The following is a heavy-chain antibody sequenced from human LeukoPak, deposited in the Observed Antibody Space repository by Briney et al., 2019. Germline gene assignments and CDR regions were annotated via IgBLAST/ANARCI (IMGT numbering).Heavy chain of an antibody. J-gene: IGHJ4*02. Sequence: ESGPTLVKPPQTLTLTCTFSGFSLSTSGVGVGWIRQPPGKALEWLALIYWDDDKRYSPSLKRRLTIAKDTSKNQVVLTMTNMDPVDTATYYCAHAFWSHYDSGIDYWGQGTLVTVSS. V-gene: IGHV2-5*02. CDR2: IYWDDDK. CDR1: GFSLSTSGVG. D-gene: IGHD3-10*01. CDR3: AHAFWSHYDSGIDY.